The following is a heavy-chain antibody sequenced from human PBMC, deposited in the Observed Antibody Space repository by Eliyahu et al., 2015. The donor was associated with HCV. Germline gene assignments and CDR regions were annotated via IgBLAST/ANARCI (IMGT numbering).Heavy chain of an antibody. Sequence: EVQLVESGGGLVQPGGSLRLSCAASGFTFSSYDMHWVRQATGKGLEWVSAIGTAGDPYYPGSVKGRFTISRENAKNSLYLQMNSLRAGDTAVYYCARGDRIAAGPIYGMDVWGQGTTVTVSS. D-gene: IGHD6-13*01. CDR1: GFTFSSYD. J-gene: IGHJ6*02. V-gene: IGHV3-13*05. CDR2: IGTAGDP. CDR3: ARGDRIAAGPIYGMDV.